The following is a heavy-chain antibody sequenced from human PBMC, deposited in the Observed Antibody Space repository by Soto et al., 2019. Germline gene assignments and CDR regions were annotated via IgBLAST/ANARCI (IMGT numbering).Heavy chain of an antibody. Sequence: PGESLKISCKGSGYSFTSYWIGWVRQMPGKGLEWMGIIYPGDSDTRYSPSFQGQVTISADKSISTAYLQWSSLKASDTAMHYCATSYSSSQTTWDYWGQGTLVTVSS. J-gene: IGHJ4*02. CDR1: GYSFTSYW. V-gene: IGHV5-51*01. CDR2: IYPGDSDT. D-gene: IGHD6-13*01. CDR3: ATSYSSSQTTWDY.